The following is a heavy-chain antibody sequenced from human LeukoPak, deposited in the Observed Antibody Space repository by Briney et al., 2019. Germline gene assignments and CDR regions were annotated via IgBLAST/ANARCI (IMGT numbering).Heavy chain of an antibody. CDR1: GFTFSSYS. D-gene: IGHD1-26*01. CDR2: ISSSSNTV. V-gene: IGHV3-48*01. CDR3: ARSGGSYSAHFDY. J-gene: IGHJ4*02. Sequence: GGSLRLSCAASGFTFSSYSMNWVRQAPGKGLEWVSYISSSSNTVYYADSVRGRFTISRDNAKNSLYLQMNSLRAEDTAVYYCARSGGSYSAHFDYWGQGTLVTVSS.